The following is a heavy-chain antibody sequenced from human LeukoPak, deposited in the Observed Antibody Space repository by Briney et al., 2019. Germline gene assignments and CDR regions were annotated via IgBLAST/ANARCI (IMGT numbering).Heavy chain of an antibody. J-gene: IGHJ4*02. Sequence: PGGALRLSCVGSGFSLSDYGIHWVRKAPGKGLEWVSVGSYDGGHKYYADSVKGRFTISRDTSSDTVSLQMNSLRVEDTAVYYCARDRINMMVLGHDSGLDCWGQGTLVIVSS. D-gene: IGHD3-22*01. CDR2: GSYDGGHK. V-gene: IGHV3-30*03. CDR1: GFSLSDYG. CDR3: ARDRINMMVLGHDSGLDC.